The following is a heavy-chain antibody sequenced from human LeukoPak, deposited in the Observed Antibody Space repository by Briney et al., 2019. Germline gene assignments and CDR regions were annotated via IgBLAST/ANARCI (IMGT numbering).Heavy chain of an antibody. CDR3: ARGSSGWSDNWFDP. CDR1: GFTVSSNY. CDR2: IYSGGST. V-gene: IGHV3-53*05. J-gene: IGHJ5*02. Sequence: GGSLRLSCAASGFTVSSNYMSWVRQAPGKGLEWVSVIYSGGSTYYADSVKGRFTISRDNSKNTLYLQMNSLRAEDTAVYYCARGSSGWSDNWFDPWGQGTLVTVSS. D-gene: IGHD6-19*01.